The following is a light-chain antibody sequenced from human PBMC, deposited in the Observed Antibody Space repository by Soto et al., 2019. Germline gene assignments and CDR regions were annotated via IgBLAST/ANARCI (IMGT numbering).Light chain of an antibody. J-gene: IGKJ1*01. V-gene: IGKV3-15*01. Sequence: VVTQSPATLSLSPGDSATLSCRASQTISSKLAWYQQTTGKAPRILIHAASTRATGIPDRLSGSGSGPELTLTISRLQSEDFAVYYCQKYHNWPWTCGQGTKVDI. CDR1: QTISSK. CDR3: QKYHNWPWT. CDR2: AAS.